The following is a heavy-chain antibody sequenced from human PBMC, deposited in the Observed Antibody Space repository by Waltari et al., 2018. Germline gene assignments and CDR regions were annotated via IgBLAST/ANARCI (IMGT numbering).Heavy chain of an antibody. V-gene: IGHV3-48*03. J-gene: IGHJ4*02. CDR1: VLTFSSYE. CDR3: ARNGVDTAMAPDY. D-gene: IGHD5-18*01. Sequence: EVQLVESGGGLVQAGGSLRLSCAASVLTFSSYEMNWVRQAPGKGLEWVSYISSRGSTIYYADSVKGRFTIARDNAKNSLYLQMNSLRAEETAVYYCARNGVDTAMAPDYWGQGTLVTVSS. CDR2: ISSRGSTI.